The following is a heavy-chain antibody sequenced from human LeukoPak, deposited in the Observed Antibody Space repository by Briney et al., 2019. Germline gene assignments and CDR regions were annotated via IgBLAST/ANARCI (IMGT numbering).Heavy chain of an antibody. CDR3: TSPDSSSSFDY. J-gene: IGHJ4*02. CDR2: INPDGSTT. Sequence: GGSLRLSCAASGFTFSNYWMHWVRQDLGKGLVWVSFINPDGSTTNYADSVKGRFTISRDNAKNALYLQMNSLRAEDTAVYYCTSPDSSSSFDYWGQGTLVTVSS. CDR1: GFTFSNYW. V-gene: IGHV3-74*01. D-gene: IGHD6-6*01.